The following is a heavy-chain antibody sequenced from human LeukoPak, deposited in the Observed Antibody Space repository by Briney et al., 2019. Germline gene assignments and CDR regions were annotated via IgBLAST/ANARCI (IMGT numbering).Heavy chain of an antibody. CDR1: GGTFSSYA. CDR3: ARERQCSSTSCHYDY. CDR2: IIPIFGTA. J-gene: IGHJ4*02. D-gene: IGHD2-2*01. Sequence: SVKVSCKASGGTFSSYAISWVRQAPGQGLEWMGRIIPIFGTANYAQKFQGRVAITTDESTSTAYMELSSLRSEDTAVYYCARERQCSSTSCHYDYWGQGTLVTVSS. V-gene: IGHV1-69*05.